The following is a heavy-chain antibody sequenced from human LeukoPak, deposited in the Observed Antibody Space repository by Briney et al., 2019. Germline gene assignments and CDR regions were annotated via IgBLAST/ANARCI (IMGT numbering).Heavy chain of an antibody. CDR2: ISSSGSTI. CDR3: ARAREYYYDSSGYYNY. J-gene: IGHJ4*02. V-gene: IGHV3-11*04. D-gene: IGHD3-22*01. Sequence: GGSLGLSCAASGFTFSDYYMSWIRQAPGKGLEWVSYISSSGSTIYYADSVKGRFTISRDNAKNSLYLQMNSLRAEDTAVYYCARAREYYYDSSGYYNYWGQGTLVTVSS. CDR1: GFTFSDYY.